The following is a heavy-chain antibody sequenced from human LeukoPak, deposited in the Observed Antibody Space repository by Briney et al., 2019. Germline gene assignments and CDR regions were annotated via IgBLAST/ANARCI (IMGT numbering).Heavy chain of an antibody. D-gene: IGHD3-3*01. CDR2: IYYSGST. V-gene: IGHV4-59*08. CDR3: ARQIPLLSNYDFWSGYQTAYYFDY. J-gene: IGHJ4*02. CDR1: GGSISSYY. Sequence: SETLSLTCTVSGGSISSYYWSWIRQPPGKGLEWIGYIYYSGSTNYNPSLKSRVTISVDTSKNQFSLKLSSVTAADTAVYYCARQIPLLSNYDFWSGYQTAYYFDYWGQGTLVTVSS.